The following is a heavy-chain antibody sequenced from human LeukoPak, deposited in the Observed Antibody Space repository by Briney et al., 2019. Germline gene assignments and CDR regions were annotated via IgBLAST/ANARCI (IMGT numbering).Heavy chain of an antibody. CDR3: ARDPTY. CDR2: IYYTGST. Sequence: SETLSLTCTVSGDSINGYYWTWIRQAPGKGLEWIGYIYYTGSTNYSPSLKSRVSISIDPSKNQFSLKLTSVTAADTAVYYCARDPTYWGQGILVTVSS. J-gene: IGHJ4*02. V-gene: IGHV4-59*01. CDR1: GDSINGYY.